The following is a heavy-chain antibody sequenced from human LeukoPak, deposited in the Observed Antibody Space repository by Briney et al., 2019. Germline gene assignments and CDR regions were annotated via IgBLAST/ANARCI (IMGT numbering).Heavy chain of an antibody. D-gene: IGHD3-10*01. CDR1: GYTFTGYF. V-gene: IGHV1-2*02. CDR3: ASLWFGEFQDY. CDR2: INLNSGGT. J-gene: IGHJ4*02. Sequence: GASVKVSCKASGYTFTGYFMHWVRQAPGQGLGWMGWINLNSGGTNYAQKFQGSVTMTRDTSISTVYMELNRLRSDDTAVYYCASLWFGEFQDYWGQGTLVTVSS.